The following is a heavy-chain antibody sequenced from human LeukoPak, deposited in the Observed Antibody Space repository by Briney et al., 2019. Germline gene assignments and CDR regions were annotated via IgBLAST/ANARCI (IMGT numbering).Heavy chain of an antibody. CDR3: TSDRVFYGLDV. Sequence: PGGSLRLSCAASGFTFSDYYMSWIRQAPGKGLEWVSYISTSGRTIYYADSVKGRFTISRDNAKNTLYLQMSSLRADDTAVYYCTSDRVFYGLDVWGQGTTVIVSS. CDR2: ISTSGRTI. V-gene: IGHV3-11*04. CDR1: GFTFSDYY. J-gene: IGHJ6*02.